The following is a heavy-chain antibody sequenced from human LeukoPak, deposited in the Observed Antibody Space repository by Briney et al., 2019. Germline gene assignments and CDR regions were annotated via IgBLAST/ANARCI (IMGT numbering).Heavy chain of an antibody. CDR2: IHQHGNEK. CDR1: GFTFSNYW. Sequence: PGGSLRLSCAASGFTFSNYWMSWVRQAPGKGLEWVASIHQHGNEKYFVDSVRGRSTISRDNAKNSLYLQMSGLRAEDTAVYYCATLNGPLFEYWGQGTLVTVSS. D-gene: IGHD2-8*01. J-gene: IGHJ4*02. V-gene: IGHV3-7*01. CDR3: ATLNGPLFEY.